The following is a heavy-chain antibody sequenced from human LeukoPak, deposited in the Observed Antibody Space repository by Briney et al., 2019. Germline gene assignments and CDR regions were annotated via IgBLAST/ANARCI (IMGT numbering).Heavy chain of an antibody. Sequence: ASVKVSCKASGYTFTGYYMHWVRQAPGQGLEWMGWINPISGGTNYAQKFQGRATMTRDTSISTAYMELSRLRSDDTAVYYCARVPTYCSSTSCYARFDYWGQGTLVTVSS. D-gene: IGHD2-2*01. CDR2: INPISGGT. CDR3: ARVPTYCSSTSCYARFDY. V-gene: IGHV1-2*02. J-gene: IGHJ4*02. CDR1: GYTFTGYY.